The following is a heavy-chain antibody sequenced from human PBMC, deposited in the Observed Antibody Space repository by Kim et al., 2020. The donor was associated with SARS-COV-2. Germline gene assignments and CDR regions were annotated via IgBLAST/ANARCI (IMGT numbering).Heavy chain of an antibody. CDR3: SRALSSLSMDF. CDR1: RMYVSPYA. D-gene: IGHD2-2*01. J-gene: IGHJ6*02. Sequence: GGSLRLSCGDSRMYVSPYASHWVRQAPGKGLEWVASLAFGASTKYYADSVKGRFTISRDASRTTMFLEMNGLTTEDTAIYYCSRALSSLSMDFWGRGTTVT. V-gene: IGHV3-30*03. CDR2: LAFGASTK.